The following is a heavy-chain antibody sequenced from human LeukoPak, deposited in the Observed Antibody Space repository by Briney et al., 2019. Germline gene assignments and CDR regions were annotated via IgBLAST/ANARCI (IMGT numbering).Heavy chain of an antibody. J-gene: IGHJ5*02. CDR1: GFTFSSNW. D-gene: IGHD2-15*01. Sequence: PGGSLRLSCAASGFTFSSNWMSWVRQAPGKGLEWVANIKQDGSEKYYVDSVKGRFTISRDNAKNSLYLQMNSLRAEDTAVYYCAREVVVAARVVDWFDPWGQGTLVTVSS. CDR2: IKQDGSEK. V-gene: IGHV3-7*01. CDR3: AREVVVAARVVDWFDP.